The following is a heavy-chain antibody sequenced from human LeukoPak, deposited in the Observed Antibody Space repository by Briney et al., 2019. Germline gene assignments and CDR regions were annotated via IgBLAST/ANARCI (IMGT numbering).Heavy chain of an antibody. V-gene: IGHV4-59*08. D-gene: IGHD1-1*01. Sequence: PSETLSLTCTVSGGSISSYYWSWIRQPPGKGLEWIGYIYYSGSTNYNPSLKSRVTISVGTSKNQFSLKLSSVTAADTAVYYCTRRGRNNWGEGNDYWGQGTLVTVSS. CDR1: GGSISSYY. J-gene: IGHJ4*02. CDR2: IYYSGST. CDR3: TRRGRNNWGEGNDY.